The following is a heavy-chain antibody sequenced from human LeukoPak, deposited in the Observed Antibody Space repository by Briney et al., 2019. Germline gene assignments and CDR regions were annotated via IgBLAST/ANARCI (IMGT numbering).Heavy chain of an antibody. D-gene: IGHD3-10*01. CDR1: GGSISSSSYY. CDR2: INHSGST. Sequence: SETLSLTCTVSGGSISSSSYYWGWIRQPPGKGLEWIGEINHSGSTNYNPSLKSRVTISVDTSKNQFSLKLSSVTAADTAVYYCARHRYYGSGSYFGYWGQGTLVTVSS. V-gene: IGHV4-39*01. CDR3: ARHRYYGSGSYFGY. J-gene: IGHJ4*02.